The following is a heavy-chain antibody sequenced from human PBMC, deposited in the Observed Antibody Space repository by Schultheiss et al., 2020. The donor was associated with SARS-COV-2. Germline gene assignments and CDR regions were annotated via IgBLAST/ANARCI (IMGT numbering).Heavy chain of an antibody. CDR3: ARSGPVYTVATHHEFDY. CDR2: IYYSGST. Sequence: SETLSLTCAVSGGSVSSGSYYWSWIRQPPGKGLEWIVYIYYSGSTNYNPSLKSRVTISVDTSKNQFSLKLSSVTAADTAVYYCARSGPVYTVATHHEFDYWGQGTLVTVSS. CDR1: GGSVSSGSYY. D-gene: IGHD4-23*01. V-gene: IGHV4-61*01. J-gene: IGHJ4*02.